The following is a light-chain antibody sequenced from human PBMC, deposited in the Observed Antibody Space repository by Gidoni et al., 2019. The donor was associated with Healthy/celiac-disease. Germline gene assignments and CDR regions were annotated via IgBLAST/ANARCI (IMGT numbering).Light chain of an antibody. V-gene: IGKV3-20*01. Sequence: EIVLTQSPGTLSLSPEERATLSCRASQSVSSSYLAWYQQKPGQAPRLLIYGASSRATGVPDRFSGSGSGTDFTLTISRLEAEDFAVYYCQQYGSSPYTFGEGTKLEIK. CDR2: GAS. CDR1: QSVSSSY. CDR3: QQYGSSPYT. J-gene: IGKJ2*01.